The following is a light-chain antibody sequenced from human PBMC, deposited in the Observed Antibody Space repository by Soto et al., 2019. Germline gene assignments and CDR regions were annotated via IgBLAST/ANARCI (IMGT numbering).Light chain of an antibody. V-gene: IGKV2-30*02. CDR1: RSLVHSDGNTY. CDR2: KVS. CDR3: MHGTHWPRS. J-gene: IGKJ4*01. Sequence: DVVVTQSPLSLPVTLGQPASISCRSNRSLVHSDGNTYLNWFQQRPGQSPRRLIYKVSNRDSGVPDRFSGSGSGTDFTLKISRVEAEDFGVYCCMHGTHWPRSFGGGTKVET.